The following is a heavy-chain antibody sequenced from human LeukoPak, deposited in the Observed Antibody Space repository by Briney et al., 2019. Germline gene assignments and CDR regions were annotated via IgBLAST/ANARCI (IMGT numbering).Heavy chain of an antibody. CDR3: ARYERLVATRKHGGYVPVADY. CDR1: GGSISSSSYY. Sequence: PSETLSLTCTVSGGSISSSSYYWGWIRQPPGKGLEWIGSIYYSGSTYYNPSLKGRVTISVDTSKNQFSLKLSSVTAADTAVYYCARYERLVATRKHGGYVPVADYWGQGTLVTVSS. CDR2: IYYSGST. V-gene: IGHV4-39*01. J-gene: IGHJ4*02. D-gene: IGHD5-12*01.